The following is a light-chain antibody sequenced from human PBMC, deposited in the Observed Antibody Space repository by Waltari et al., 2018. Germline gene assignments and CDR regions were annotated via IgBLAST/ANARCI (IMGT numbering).Light chain of an antibody. CDR3: QQLNSFPYT. Sequence: DIQLTQSPSFLSASVGDRVTITCRASQGISSYLAWYQQQPGEAPKLLISAASTLQSGVPSRFSGSGSGTEFTLTISSLQPEDFATYYRQQLNSFPYTFGQGTKLDIK. CDR1: QGISSY. V-gene: IGKV1-9*01. CDR2: AAS. J-gene: IGKJ2*01.